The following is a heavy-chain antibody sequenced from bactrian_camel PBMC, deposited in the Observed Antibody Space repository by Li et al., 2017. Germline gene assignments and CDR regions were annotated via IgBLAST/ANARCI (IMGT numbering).Heavy chain of an antibody. CDR1: TGTFRSAC. Sequence: HVQLVESGGGSVQAGGSLRLSCAASTGTFRSACMAWFRQAPGKEREGVARIATGSGNTYYADSVKGRFTISQDSAVNTLSLFMNSLKPEDTATYYCAAAHANTVWGGGIRCLTLHYWGQGTQVTVS. CDR3: AAAHANTVWGGGIRCLTLHY. V-gene: IGHV3S1*01. J-gene: IGHJ4*01. CDR2: IATGSGNT. D-gene: IGHD2*01.